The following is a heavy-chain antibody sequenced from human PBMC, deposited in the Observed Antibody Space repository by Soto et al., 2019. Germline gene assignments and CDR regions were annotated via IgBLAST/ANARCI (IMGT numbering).Heavy chain of an antibody. Sequence: SGGSLRLSCAASGFTFSSYAMHWVRQAPGKGLEWVAVISYDGSNKYYADSVKGRFTISRDNSKNTLYLQMNSLRAEDTAVYYCARGGRDGYNSDYYFDYWGQGTLVTVSS. D-gene: IGHD5-12*01. CDR3: ARGGRDGYNSDYYFDY. J-gene: IGHJ4*02. CDR1: GFTFSSYA. V-gene: IGHV3-30-3*01. CDR2: ISYDGSNK.